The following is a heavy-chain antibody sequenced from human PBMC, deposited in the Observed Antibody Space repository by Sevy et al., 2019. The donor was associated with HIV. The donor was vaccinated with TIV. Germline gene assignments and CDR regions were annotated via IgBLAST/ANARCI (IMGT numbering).Heavy chain of an antibody. D-gene: IGHD2-8*01. CDR3: ARGGYCTNNVCYGSIDY. CDR1: GFTFRSYG. J-gene: IGHJ4*02. V-gene: IGHV3-33*01. Sequence: GSLRLSCSASGFTFRSYGMHWVRQAPGKGLEWVAVIWDNGSKKYYADSGKGRFTISRDNSKNTLYLQMNSLRAEDTAVYYCARGGYCTNNVCYGSIDYWGRGTLVTASS. CDR2: IWDNGSKK.